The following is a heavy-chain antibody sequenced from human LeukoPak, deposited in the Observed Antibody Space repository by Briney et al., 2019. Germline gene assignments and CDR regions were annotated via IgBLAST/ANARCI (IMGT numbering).Heavy chain of an antibody. V-gene: IGHV3-74*01. Sequence: GGSLRLSCAASGFTFSSYWMHWVRQAPGKGLVWVSRINSDGSSTSYADSVKGRFTISRDSAKNTLYLQMNSLRAEDTAVYYCARIGRWLHPGVPDYWGQGTLVTVSS. D-gene: IGHD5-24*01. CDR3: ARIGRWLHPGVPDY. CDR2: INSDGSST. CDR1: GFTFSSYW. J-gene: IGHJ4*02.